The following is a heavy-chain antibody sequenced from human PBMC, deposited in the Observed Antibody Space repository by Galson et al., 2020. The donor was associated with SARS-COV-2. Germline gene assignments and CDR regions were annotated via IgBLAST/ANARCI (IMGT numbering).Heavy chain of an antibody. CDR1: GASINTNNYY. J-gene: IGHJ3*01. CDR2: VYYSGNS. Sequence: SETLSLTCTVSGASINTNNYYWVWNRQPPGKGLERIGSVYYSGNSYYNPSLKSRVTMSIDTSKNNYSLHLSSVTAADTAVYFCARGTRYYDIRGYLREDSFHLWGQGTMVIVSS. D-gene: IGHD3-10*01. CDR3: ARGTRYYDIRGYLREDSFHL. V-gene: IGHV4-39*07.